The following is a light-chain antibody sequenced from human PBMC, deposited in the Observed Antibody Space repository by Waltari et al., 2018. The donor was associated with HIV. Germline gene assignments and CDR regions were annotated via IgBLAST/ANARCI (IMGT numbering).Light chain of an antibody. CDR2: GAS. J-gene: IGKJ1*01. V-gene: IGKV3-15*01. CDR1: HSVSSN. Sequence: DIVLTQSPGNMSVSPGESANLTCRTSHSVSSNLAWYHQKSGQAPRLLIHGASTRAPGIAARFTGSGSGKEFTLTITTLQSTDSGIYYCQQYYNWPRTFGQGTKVEAK. CDR3: QQYYNWPRT.